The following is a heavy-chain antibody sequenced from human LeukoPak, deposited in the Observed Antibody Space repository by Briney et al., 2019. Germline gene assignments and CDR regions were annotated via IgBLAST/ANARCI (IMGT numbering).Heavy chain of an antibody. V-gene: IGHV3-7*01. CDR3: ARSGSGYFDY. CDR2: IKQDGSEK. CDR1: GITLGVYW. J-gene: IGHJ4*02. Sequence: GGSLRLSCAASGITLGVYWMSWVRQAPGKGLEWVANIKQDGSEKYYRDSVQGRFTISRDNAKNSLYLQMNSLRAEDTAVYYCARSGSGYFDYWGQGSLVTVSS.